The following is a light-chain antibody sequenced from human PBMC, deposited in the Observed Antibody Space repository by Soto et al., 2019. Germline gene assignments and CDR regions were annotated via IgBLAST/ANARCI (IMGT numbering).Light chain of an antibody. CDR1: QRISTW. J-gene: IGKJ3*01. CDR3: QQRET. V-gene: IGKV1-5*01. Sequence: DIQMTQSPSTLSASVGDRVTITCRASQRISTWLAWYQQKPGKVPKLLISDASTLDSGVPSRFRGSGFGTEFTLTINSLQPEDFATYYCQQRETFGPGTKVDIK. CDR2: DAS.